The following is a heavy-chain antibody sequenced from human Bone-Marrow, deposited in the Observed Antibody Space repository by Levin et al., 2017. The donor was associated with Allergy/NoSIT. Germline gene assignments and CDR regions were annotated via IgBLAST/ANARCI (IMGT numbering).Heavy chain of an antibody. CDR1: GFSFNNFW. J-gene: IGHJ4*02. Sequence: GGSLRLSCTASGFSFNNFWMNWVRQAPGKGLVWVSRISDDGRNKYYVDSVKGRFTISRDNAKNTVYLQMNTVGVEDTAVYFCARHPPTLMIPPGYFDSWGQGPLVTVSS. CDR2: ISDDGRNK. V-gene: IGHV3-74*01. CDR3: ARHPPTLMIPPGYFDS. D-gene: IGHD3-16*01.